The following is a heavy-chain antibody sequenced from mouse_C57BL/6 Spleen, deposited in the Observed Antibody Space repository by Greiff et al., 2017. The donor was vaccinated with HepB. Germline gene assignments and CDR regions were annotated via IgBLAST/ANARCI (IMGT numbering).Heavy chain of an antibody. V-gene: IGHV1-50*01. CDR2: IDPSDSYT. CDR1: GYTFTSYW. J-gene: IGHJ2*01. Sequence: QVQLQQSGAELVKPGASVKLSCKASGYTFTSYWMQWVKQRPGQGLEWIGEIDPSDSYTNYNQKFKGKATLTVDTSSSTAYMQLSSLTSEDSAVYYCARKELVRDYWGQGTTLTVSS. CDR3: ARKELVRDY.